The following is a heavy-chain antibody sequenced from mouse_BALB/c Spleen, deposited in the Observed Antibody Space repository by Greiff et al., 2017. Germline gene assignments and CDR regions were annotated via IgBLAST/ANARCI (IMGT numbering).Heavy chain of an antibody. D-gene: IGHD2-3*01. CDR3: TRYDLYAMDY. V-gene: IGHV6-6*02. Sequence: EVQRVESGGGLVQPGGSMKLSCVASGFTFSNYWMNWVRQSPEKGLEWVAEIRLKSNNYATHYAESVKGRFTISRDDSKSSVYLQMNNLRAEDTGIYYCTRYDLYAMDYWGQGTSVTVSS. CDR2: IRLKSNNYAT. CDR1: GFTFSNYW. J-gene: IGHJ4*01.